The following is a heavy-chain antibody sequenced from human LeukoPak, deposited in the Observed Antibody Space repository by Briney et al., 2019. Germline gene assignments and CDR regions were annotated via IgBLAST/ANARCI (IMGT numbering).Heavy chain of an antibody. Sequence: GGSLRLSCAASGFTFSSYEMNWVRQAPGKGLEWVSYISSSGSTIYYADSVKGRFTISRDNAKNSLYLQMNSLRAEDTAVYYCARPHCSSTSCYGYGMDVWGQGTTVAVSS. CDR3: ARPHCSSTSCYGYGMDV. CDR2: ISSSGSTI. CDR1: GFTFSSYE. J-gene: IGHJ6*02. D-gene: IGHD2-2*01. V-gene: IGHV3-48*03.